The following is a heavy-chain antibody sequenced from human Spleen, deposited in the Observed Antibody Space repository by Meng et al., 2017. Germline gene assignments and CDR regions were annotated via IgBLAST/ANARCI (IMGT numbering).Heavy chain of an antibody. CDR2: ISWDGGST. CDR1: GFTFDDYA. CDR3: VRGGSST. J-gene: IGHJ5*02. D-gene: IGHD2-2*01. Sequence: GVLKISCAASGFTFDDYAMHWVRQAPGKGLEWVSLISWDGGSTYYADSVKGRFTISRDNSKNSLYLQMNSLRAEDTAVYYCVRGGSSTWGQGTLVTVSS. V-gene: IGHV3-43D*04.